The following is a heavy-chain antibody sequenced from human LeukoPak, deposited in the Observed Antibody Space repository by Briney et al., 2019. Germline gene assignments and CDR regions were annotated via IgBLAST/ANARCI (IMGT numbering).Heavy chain of an antibody. D-gene: IGHD3-3*01. CDR3: ARVGTIFEVTSRYWFDP. CDR1: GYTFTSYA. V-gene: IGHV1-3*01. CDR2: INAGNGNT. J-gene: IGHJ5*02. Sequence: ASVKVSCKASGYTFTSYAMHWVRQAPGQRLEWMGWINAGNGNTKYSQKFQGRVTITRDTSASTAYMELSSLRSEDTAVYYCARVGTIFEVTSRYWFDPWGQGTLVTVSS.